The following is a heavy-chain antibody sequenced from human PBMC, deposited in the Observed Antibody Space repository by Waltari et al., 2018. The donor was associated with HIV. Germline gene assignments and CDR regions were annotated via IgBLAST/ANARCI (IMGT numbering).Heavy chain of an antibody. J-gene: IGHJ3*02. CDR1: GFNLRGSA. D-gene: IGHD3-10*01. CDR3: TSQDALRGWNAFDI. V-gene: IGHV3-73*02. Sequence: EVQLLESGGGLVQPGGSLKLSCAASGFNLRGSAMHWIRPASGKGLECVCRITTRGDNEATAFDPARRVRFNIPREDSKNTVNLQMNSMKPEDTAVYYFTSQDALRGWNAFDIWGPGTMVTFAS. CDR2: ITTRGDNEAT.